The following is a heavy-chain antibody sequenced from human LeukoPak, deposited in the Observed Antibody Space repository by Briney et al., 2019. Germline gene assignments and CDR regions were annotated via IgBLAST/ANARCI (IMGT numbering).Heavy chain of an antibody. Sequence: PGGSLRLSCAASGFTFSHYNMNWVRQAPGKGLEWVSSISNTGTYIYYADSVKGRFTISRDNSKNTLYLQMNSLRAEDTAVYYCAKDRIMITFGDTQWGQGTLVTVSS. CDR3: AKDRIMITFGDTQ. CDR1: GFTFSHYN. V-gene: IGHV3-21*04. D-gene: IGHD3-16*01. J-gene: IGHJ4*02. CDR2: ISNTGTYI.